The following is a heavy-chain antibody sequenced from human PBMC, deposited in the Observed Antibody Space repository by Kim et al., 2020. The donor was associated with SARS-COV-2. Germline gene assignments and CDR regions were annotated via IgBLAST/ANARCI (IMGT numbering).Heavy chain of an antibody. CDR2: IIPILGIA. Sequence: SVKVSCKASGGTFSSYAISWVRQAPGQGLEWMGRIIPILGIANYAQKFQGRVTITADKSTSTAYMELSSLRSEDTAVYYCARALSEDYYDSSGYSVWGQGTTVTVSS. V-gene: IGHV1-69*04. D-gene: IGHD3-22*01. CDR1: GGTFSSYA. CDR3: ARALSEDYYDSSGYSV. J-gene: IGHJ6*02.